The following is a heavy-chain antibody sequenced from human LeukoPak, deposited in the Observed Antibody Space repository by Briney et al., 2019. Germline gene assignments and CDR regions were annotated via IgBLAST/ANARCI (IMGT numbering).Heavy chain of an antibody. CDR1: GFTFNSYS. D-gene: IGHD3-3*01. Sequence: GGSLRLSCAASGFTFNSYSMNWVRQAQGKGLEWVSYISSTSSNIYYADSVKGRFTISRDNAKNSLYLQMNSLRAEDTAVYYCAKPPITIFGVIHYYYMDVWGKGTTVTVSS. J-gene: IGHJ6*03. V-gene: IGHV3-48*01. CDR3: AKPPITIFGVIHYYYMDV. CDR2: ISSTSSNI.